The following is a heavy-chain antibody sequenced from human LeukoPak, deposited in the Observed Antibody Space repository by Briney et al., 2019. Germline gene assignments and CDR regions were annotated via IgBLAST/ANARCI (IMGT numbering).Heavy chain of an antibody. J-gene: IGHJ4*02. CDR2: INAGNGNT. D-gene: IGHD6-19*01. CDR1: GYTFTSYA. V-gene: IGHV1-3*01. CDR3: ARESKVAGTGDY. Sequence: ASVKVSCKASGYTFTSYAMHWVRQAPGQRLEGMGWINAGNGNTKYSQKFQGRVTITRDTSASTAYMELSSLRSEDTAVYYCARESKVAGTGDYWGQGTLVTVSS.